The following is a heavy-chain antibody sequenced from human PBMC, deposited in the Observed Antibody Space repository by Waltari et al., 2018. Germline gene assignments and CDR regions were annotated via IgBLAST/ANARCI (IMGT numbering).Heavy chain of an antibody. D-gene: IGHD6-13*01. V-gene: IGHV1-2*06. CDR1: GYTFTGYY. J-gene: IGHJ3*02. CDR2: INPNSGGT. CDR3: ARFIAAAGSDAFDI. Sequence: QVQLVQSGPEVKKPGASVTVSCKASGYTFTGYYMPWVRQAPGQGLEWMGRINPNSGGTNYAQKFQGRVTMTRDTSISTAYMELSRLRSDDTAVYYCARFIAAAGSDAFDIWGQGTMVTVSS.